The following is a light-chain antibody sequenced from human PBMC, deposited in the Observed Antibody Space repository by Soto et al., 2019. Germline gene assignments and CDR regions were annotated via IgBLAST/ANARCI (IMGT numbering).Light chain of an antibody. CDR1: QSVTRN. V-gene: IGKV3D-15*01. J-gene: IGKJ1*01. CDR3: QQYENWPPWT. Sequence: EVVMTQSPVTLSVSPGERATLSCRASQSVTRNLAWYQQKTGQAPRLLIYDASTRATGIPARFSGSGSGTEFTLTISSVQSEDSAVYYCQQYENWPPWTFGQGTKVEVK. CDR2: DAS.